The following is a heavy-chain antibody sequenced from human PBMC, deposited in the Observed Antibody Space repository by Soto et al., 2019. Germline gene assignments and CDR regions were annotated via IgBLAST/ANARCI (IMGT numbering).Heavy chain of an antibody. CDR2: ISGSGGST. V-gene: IGHV3-23*01. Sequence: GGSLRLSCAASGFTFSSYAMSWVRQAPGKGLEWVSDISGSGGSTYYADSVKGRFTISRDNSKNTLYLQMNSLRAEDTAVYYCAKLTTLYYYYYYGMDVWGQGTTVTVSS. CDR3: AKLTTLYYYYYYGMDV. D-gene: IGHD4-4*01. CDR1: GFTFSSYA. J-gene: IGHJ6*02.